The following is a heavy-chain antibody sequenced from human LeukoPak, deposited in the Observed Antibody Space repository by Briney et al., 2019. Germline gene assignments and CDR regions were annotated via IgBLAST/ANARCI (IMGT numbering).Heavy chain of an antibody. CDR2: IYSDGST. CDR3: ARERYGSGDV. Sequence: GGSLRLSCAASGFIVSNNYMSCVRQAPGKGLEWVSLIYSDGSTYYADSVKGRFTISRDNSKNTLYLQMNSLRAEDTALYYCARERYGSGDVWGQGTTVTVSS. J-gene: IGHJ6*02. CDR1: GFIVSNNY. V-gene: IGHV3-66*01. D-gene: IGHD3-10*01.